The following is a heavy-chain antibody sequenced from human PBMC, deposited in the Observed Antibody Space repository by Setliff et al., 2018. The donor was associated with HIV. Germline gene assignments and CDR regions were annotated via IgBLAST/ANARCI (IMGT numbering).Heavy chain of an antibody. CDR3: ARSKTFYDFWGGYYTHGAFKI. Sequence: SETLSLTCTVPAGSISSYYWSWIRQPPGKGLEWIGYTYHSGSTNYNPSLKSRVTISVDTSKNQFSLNLTSVTAADTAVYYCARSKTFYDFWGGYYTHGAFKIWGLGTMVTVSS. V-gene: IGHV4-59*12. CDR1: AGSISSYY. J-gene: IGHJ3*02. CDR2: TYHSGST. D-gene: IGHD3-3*01.